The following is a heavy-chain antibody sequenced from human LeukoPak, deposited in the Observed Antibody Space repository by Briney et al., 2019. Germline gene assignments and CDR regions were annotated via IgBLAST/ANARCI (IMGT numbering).Heavy chain of an antibody. V-gene: IGHV1-2*02. CDR2: INPNSGGT. J-gene: IGHJ4*02. Sequence: ASVKVSCKASGYTFTGYYMHWVRQAPGQGLEWMGWINPNSGGTNYAQKFQGRVTMTRDTSISTAYMELSRLRSDDTAVYYCASIGSGYVWGSYRPGGYWGQGTPVTVSS. D-gene: IGHD3-16*02. CDR1: GYTFTGYY. CDR3: ASIGSGYVWGSYRPGGY.